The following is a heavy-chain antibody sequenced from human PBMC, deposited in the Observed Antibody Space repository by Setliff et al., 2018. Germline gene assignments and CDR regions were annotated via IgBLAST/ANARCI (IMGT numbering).Heavy chain of an antibody. V-gene: IGHV5-51*01. J-gene: IGHJ5*02. CDR1: GYSFTSSW. CDR3: ARQIPQRGYYDFWSEPPNWFDP. D-gene: IGHD3-3*01. Sequence: GESLKISCKGSGYSFTSSWIGWVRQMPGKGLEWMRLIYPGDSDTRYSPSFQGQVTISADKSISTAYLKWSSLKASDTAMYYCARQIPQRGYYDFWSEPPNWFDPWGQGTLVTVSS. CDR2: IYPGDSDT.